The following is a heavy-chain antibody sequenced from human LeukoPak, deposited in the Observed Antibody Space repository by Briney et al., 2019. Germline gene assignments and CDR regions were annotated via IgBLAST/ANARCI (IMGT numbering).Heavy chain of an antibody. CDR3: AGARQQLAKIDY. CDR2: IIPIFGTA. Sequence: GASVKVSCKASGGTFSSYAISWVRQAPGQGLEWMGGIIPIFGTANYAQKFQGRVTITADESTSTAYMELSSLRSEDTAVYYCAGARQQLAKIDYWGQGTLVTVSS. J-gene: IGHJ4*02. CDR1: GGTFSSYA. V-gene: IGHV1-69*13. D-gene: IGHD6-13*01.